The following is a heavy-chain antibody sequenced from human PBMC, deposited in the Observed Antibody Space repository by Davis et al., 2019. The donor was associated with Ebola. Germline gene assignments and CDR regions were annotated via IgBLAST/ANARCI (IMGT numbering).Heavy chain of an antibody. V-gene: IGHV4-39*02. CDR2: IYYSGST. J-gene: IGHJ5*02. Sequence: SETLSLTCTVSGGPISGSSYYCTWIRQPPGKGLEWIGSIYYSGSTYYNPSLKSRVTISVDTSKNQFSLKLSSVTAADTAVYYCARDTIYSSGWYAWGQGTLVTVSS. CDR1: GGPISGSSYY. CDR3: ARDTIYSSGWYA. D-gene: IGHD6-19*01.